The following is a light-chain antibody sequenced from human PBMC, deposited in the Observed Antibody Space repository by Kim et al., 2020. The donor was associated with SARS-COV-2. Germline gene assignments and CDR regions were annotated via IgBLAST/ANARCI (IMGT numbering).Light chain of an antibody. Sequence: GKTVTLSCPRSGGSIVRNFVQWYQQRPGSSPTTVIYENDRRPSGVPDRFSGSIDTSSNSASLTISGLKTEDEADYYCQSYDTTPWVFGGGTQLTVL. J-gene: IGLJ3*02. V-gene: IGLV6-57*01. CDR2: END. CDR3: QSYDTTPWV. CDR1: GGSIVRNF.